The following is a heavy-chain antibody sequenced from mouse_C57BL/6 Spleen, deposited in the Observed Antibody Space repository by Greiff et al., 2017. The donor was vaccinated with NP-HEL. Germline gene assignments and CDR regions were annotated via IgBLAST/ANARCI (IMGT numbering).Heavy chain of an antibody. CDR3: VKNGGWYFDV. D-gene: IGHD1-2*01. CDR2: INTSNGGT. Sequence: QVQLQQPGTELVKPGASVKLSCKASGYAFTSYWMHWVKQRPGQGLEWIGNINTSNGGTNYNDKFKSKATLTVDKSSSTAYMQLSSLTSEDSAVYYGVKNGGWYFDVWGTGTTVTVSS. J-gene: IGHJ1*03. CDR1: GYAFTSYW. V-gene: IGHV1-53*01.